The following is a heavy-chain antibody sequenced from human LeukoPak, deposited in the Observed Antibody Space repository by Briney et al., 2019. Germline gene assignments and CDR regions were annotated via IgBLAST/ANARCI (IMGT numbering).Heavy chain of an antibody. D-gene: IGHD3-22*01. CDR3: TRSGYRHPYHFDS. V-gene: IGHV3-53*01. CDR2: IFTGGGT. J-gene: IGHJ4*02. CDR1: GFSVRTNF. Sequence: GGSLRLSCAVSGFSVRTNFMSWVRQAPGKGLEWVSVIFTGGGTDHADSVKGRFTISRDNSKNTLSLQMNSLRGEDTAIYYCTRSGYRHPYHFDSWGQGTLVTVPS.